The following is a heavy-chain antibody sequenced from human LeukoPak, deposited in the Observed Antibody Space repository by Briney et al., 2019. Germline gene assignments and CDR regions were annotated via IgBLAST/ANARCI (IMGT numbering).Heavy chain of an antibody. V-gene: IGHV4-34*01. D-gene: IGHD3-22*01. CDR2: INHSGST. CDR3: ARVRVVVAASGIGYYDSSGYADY. CDR1: GGSFSGYY. J-gene: IGHJ4*02. Sequence: KASETLSLTCAVYGGSFSGYYWSWIRQPPGKGLEWIGEINHSGSTNYNPSLKSRVTISVETSKNQFSLKLSSVTAADTAVYYCARVRVVVAASGIGYYDSSGYADYWGQGTLVTVSS.